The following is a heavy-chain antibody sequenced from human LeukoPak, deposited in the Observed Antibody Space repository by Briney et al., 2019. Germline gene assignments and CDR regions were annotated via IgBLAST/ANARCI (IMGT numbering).Heavy chain of an antibody. J-gene: IGHJ5*02. CDR2: IYYSGST. D-gene: IGHD3-22*01. V-gene: IGHV4-31*03. CDR1: GGSISSGGYY. Sequence: PSETLSLTCTVSGGSISSGGYYWSWIRQHPGKGLEWIGYIYYSGSTYYNPSLKSRVTISVDTSKNQFSLKLSSVTAADTAVYYCARASYYYDSSGYYFNWFDPWGQGTLVTVSS. CDR3: ARASYYYDSSGYYFNWFDP.